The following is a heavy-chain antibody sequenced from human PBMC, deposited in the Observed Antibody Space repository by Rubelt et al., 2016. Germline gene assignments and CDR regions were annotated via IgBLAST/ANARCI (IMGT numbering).Heavy chain of an antibody. J-gene: IGHJ5*02. V-gene: IGHV3-33*01. Sequence: KGLEWVAVIWYDGSNKYYADSVKGRFTISRDNSKNTLYLQMNSLRAEDTAVYYCARDENGGYSYGYASGWFDPWGLGTLVTVSS. CDR3: ARDENGGYSYGYASGWFDP. CDR2: IWYDGSNK. D-gene: IGHD5-18*01.